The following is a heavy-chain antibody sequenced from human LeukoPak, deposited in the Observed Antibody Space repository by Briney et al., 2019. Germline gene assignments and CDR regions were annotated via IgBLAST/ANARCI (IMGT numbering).Heavy chain of an antibody. D-gene: IGHD3-9*01. CDR1: GGSISSGGYY. J-gene: IGHJ6*02. CDR2: IYYSGST. CDR3: ARVVTSAPLPYDNPAGPRPGMDV. Sequence: PSETLSLTCTVSGGSISSGGYYWSWIRQHPGKGLEWIGYIYYSGSTYYNPSLKSRVTISVDTSKNQFSLKLSSVTAADTAVYYCARVVTSAPLPYDNPAGPRPGMDVWGQGTTVTVSS. V-gene: IGHV4-31*03.